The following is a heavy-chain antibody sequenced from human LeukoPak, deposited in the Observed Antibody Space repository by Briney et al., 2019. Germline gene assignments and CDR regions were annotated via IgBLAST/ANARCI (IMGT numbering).Heavy chain of an antibody. CDR1: GGSISSYY. Sequence: SETLSLTCTVSGGSISSYYWSWIRQPPGKGLEWIGYIYYSGSTNYNPSLKSRVTISVDTSKNQFSLKLSSVTAADTAVYYCARGYGSGSYYNWFDPWGQGTLVTVSS. D-gene: IGHD3-10*01. V-gene: IGHV4-59*08. CDR3: ARGYGSGSYYNWFDP. J-gene: IGHJ5*02. CDR2: IYYSGST.